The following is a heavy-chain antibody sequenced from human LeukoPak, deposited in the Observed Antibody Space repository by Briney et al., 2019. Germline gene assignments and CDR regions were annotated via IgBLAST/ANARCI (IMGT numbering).Heavy chain of an antibody. J-gene: IGHJ3*02. Sequence: SVKVSRKASGGTFSSYAISWVRQAPGQGLEWMGGIIPILGTANYARKFQGRVTITTDESTSTAYMELSSLRSEDTAVYYCARDRVEMATIAFAFDIWGQGTMVTVSS. CDR3: ARDRVEMATIAFAFDI. D-gene: IGHD5-24*01. CDR1: GGTFSSYA. CDR2: IIPILGTA. V-gene: IGHV1-69*05.